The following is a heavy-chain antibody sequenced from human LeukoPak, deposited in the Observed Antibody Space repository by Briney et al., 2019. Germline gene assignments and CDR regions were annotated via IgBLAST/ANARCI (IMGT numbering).Heavy chain of an antibody. V-gene: IGHV4-4*07. D-gene: IGHD4-11*01. CDR2: IYTSGST. CDR1: GGSFSGYY. J-gene: IGHJ6*03. Sequence: SETLSLTCAVYGGSFSGYYWSWIRQPAGKGLEWIGRIYTSGSTNYNPSLKSRVTISVDTSKNQFSLKLSSVTAADTAVYYCARDGYSTYYYYMDVWGKGTTVTVSS. CDR3: ARDGYSTYYYYMDV.